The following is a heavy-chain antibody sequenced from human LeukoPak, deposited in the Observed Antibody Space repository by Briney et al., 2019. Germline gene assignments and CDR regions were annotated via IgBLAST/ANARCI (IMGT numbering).Heavy chain of an antibody. J-gene: IGHJ4*02. CDR2: INHSGST. CDR3: ARISAGRGKIKY. Sequence: PSETLSLTCAVYGGSFSGYYWSWIRQPPGKGLEWIGEINHSGSTNYNPSPKSRVTISVDTSKNQFSLKLSSVTAADTAIYYCARISAGRGKIKYWGQGTLVTVSS. V-gene: IGHV4-34*01. CDR1: GGSFSGYY. D-gene: IGHD4-23*01.